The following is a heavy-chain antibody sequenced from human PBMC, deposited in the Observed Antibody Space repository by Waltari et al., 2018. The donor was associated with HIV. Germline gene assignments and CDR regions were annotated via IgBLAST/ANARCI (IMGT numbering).Heavy chain of an antibody. J-gene: IGHJ4*02. CDR2: IDGSGTKS. Sequence: EVQLMESGGGLVPPGGSRRLSCAAAGFAFVSSAITWVRQSPERGLEWVAAIDGSGTKSFYADSVKGRFTLSRDNSKNTVFLQMNSLRAADTAIYYCAKAFYEDTAYYYDFWGRGTRVTVSS. CDR1: GFAFVSSA. V-gene: IGHV3-23*01. D-gene: IGHD3-22*01. CDR3: AKAFYEDTAYYYDF.